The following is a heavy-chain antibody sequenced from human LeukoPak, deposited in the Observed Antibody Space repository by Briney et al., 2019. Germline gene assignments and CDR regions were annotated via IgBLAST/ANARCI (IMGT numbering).Heavy chain of an antibody. CDR3: ARTRYSSGWFFDY. CDR1: GAFISSHY. CDR2: IYYSGST. Sequence: SETLSLTCIVSGAFISSHYWSWIRQPPGKGLEWIGYIYYSGSTNYSPSLKSRVTISVDTSKHQFSLKLSSVTAADTAVYYCARTRYSSGWFFDYWGQGTLVTVPS. J-gene: IGHJ4*02. D-gene: IGHD6-19*01. V-gene: IGHV4-59*11.